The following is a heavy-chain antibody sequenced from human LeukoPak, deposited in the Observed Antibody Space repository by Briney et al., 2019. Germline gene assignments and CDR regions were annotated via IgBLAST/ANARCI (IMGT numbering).Heavy chain of an antibody. Sequence: GGSLRLSCAASGFTVSSNYMSWVRQAPGEGLEWVSVIYSGGSTYYADSVKGRFTISRDNSKNTLYLQMNSLRAEDTAVYYCARTTKARGYSYGSFDYWGQGTLVTVSS. V-gene: IGHV3-53*01. D-gene: IGHD5-18*01. CDR2: IYSGGST. J-gene: IGHJ4*02. CDR3: ARTTKARGYSYGSFDY. CDR1: GFTVSSNY.